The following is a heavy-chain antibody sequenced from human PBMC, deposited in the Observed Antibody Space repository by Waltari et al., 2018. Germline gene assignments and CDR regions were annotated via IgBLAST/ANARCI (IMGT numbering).Heavy chain of an antibody. J-gene: IGHJ4*02. D-gene: IGHD2-15*01. V-gene: IGHV3-23*01. CDR1: GFTFSSYA. Sequence: EVQLLESGGGLVQPGGSLRLSCAASGFTFSSYAMSWVRQAPGKGLEWVSAISGSGGSTSYADSVKGRFTISRDNSKNTLYLQMNSLRAEDTAVYYCAKDRRIVVVVAATHFDYWGQGTLVTVSS. CDR3: AKDRRIVVVVAATHFDY. CDR2: ISGSGGST.